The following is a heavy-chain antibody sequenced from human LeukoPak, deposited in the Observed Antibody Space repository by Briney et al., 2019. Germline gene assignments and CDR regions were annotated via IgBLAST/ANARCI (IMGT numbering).Heavy chain of an antibody. CDR2: IYDSGST. D-gene: IGHD3-22*01. CDR3: ARSQSYYDSSGYYHGAHFDY. J-gene: IGHJ4*02. CDR1: GGSIRSSYYY. V-gene: IGHV4-39*07. Sequence: PSETLSLTCTVSGGSIRSSYYYWGWIRQPPGKGLEWIGSIYDSGSTYYNPSLKSRVTISVDTSKNQFSLKLSSVTAADTAVYYCARSQSYYDSSGYYHGAHFDYWGQGTLVTVSS.